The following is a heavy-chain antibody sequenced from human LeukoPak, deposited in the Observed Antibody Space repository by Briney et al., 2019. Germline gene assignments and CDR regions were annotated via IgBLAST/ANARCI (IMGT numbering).Heavy chain of an antibody. V-gene: IGHV4-59*01. J-gene: IGHJ5*02. CDR3: ARAPYCSGGSCYRPGSWFDP. CDR2: IYYSGST. Sequence: SETLSLTCTVSGGSISSYYWSWIRQPPGKGLGWIGYIYYSGSTNYNPSLKSRVTISVDTSKNRFSLKLSSVTAADTAVYYCARAPYCSGGSCYRPGSWFDPWGQGTLVTVSS. CDR1: GGSISSYY. D-gene: IGHD2-15*01.